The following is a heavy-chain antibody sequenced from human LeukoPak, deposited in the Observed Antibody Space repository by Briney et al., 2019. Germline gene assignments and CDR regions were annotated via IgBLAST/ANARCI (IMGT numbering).Heavy chain of an antibody. V-gene: IGHV3-74*01. CDR1: GFTFISYG. CDR3: TRELPREVTLDY. Sequence: PGGSLRLSCAASGFTFISYGMQWVRQAPGKGLVWVSRINPDGSSTSYADSVNGRFTVSRDNAKNTLYLQVISLRAEDTAVYFCTRELPREVTLDYWGQGTLVTVSS. CDR2: INPDGSST. D-gene: IGHD2-21*02. J-gene: IGHJ4*01.